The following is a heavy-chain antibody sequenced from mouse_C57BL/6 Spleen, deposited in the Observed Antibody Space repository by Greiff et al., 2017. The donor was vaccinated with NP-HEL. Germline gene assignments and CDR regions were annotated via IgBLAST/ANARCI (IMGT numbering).Heavy chain of an antibody. CDR2: IYPSSGST. D-gene: IGHD1-1*01. J-gene: IGHJ2*01. Sequence: QVQLQQSGAELVKPGASVKMSCKASGYTFTSYWITWVKQRPGQGLEWIGDIYPSSGSTNYNEKFKSKATLTVDTSSSTAYMQLSSLTSEDSAVYYCARGATVVAYYFDYWGQGTTLTVSS. CDR3: ARGATVVAYYFDY. CDR1: GYTFTSYW. V-gene: IGHV1-55*01.